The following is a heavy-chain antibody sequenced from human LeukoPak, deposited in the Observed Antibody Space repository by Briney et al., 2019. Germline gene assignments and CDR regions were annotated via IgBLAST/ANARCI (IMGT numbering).Heavy chain of an antibody. J-gene: IGHJ3*02. CDR2: IIPIFSTT. D-gene: IGHD2-8*01. V-gene: IGHV1-69*06. CDR3: ARRYCTNGVCYHDRGAFDI. CDR1: GGTFSSDI. Sequence: ASVKVSCKTSGGTFSSDIISWVRQAPGQGLEWMGEIIPIFSTTNYAQKFQGRVTITADKSTSTAYMELSSLRSEDTAMYYCARRYCTNGVCYHDRGAFDIWGQGTMVTVSS.